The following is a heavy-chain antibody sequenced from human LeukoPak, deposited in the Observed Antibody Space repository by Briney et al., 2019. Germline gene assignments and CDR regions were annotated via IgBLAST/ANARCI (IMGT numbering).Heavy chain of an antibody. D-gene: IGHD2-15*01. CDR1: GGSFSSGSYY. J-gene: IGHJ6*02. Sequence: SETLSLTCTVSGGSFSSGSYYWSWIRQPPGKGLEWIGYIYYSGSTNYNPSLKSRVTISVDTSKNQFSLKLSSVTAADTAVYYCARDLVVVAARGMDVWGQGTTVTVSS. CDR3: ARDLVVVAARGMDV. V-gene: IGHV4-61*01. CDR2: IYYSGST.